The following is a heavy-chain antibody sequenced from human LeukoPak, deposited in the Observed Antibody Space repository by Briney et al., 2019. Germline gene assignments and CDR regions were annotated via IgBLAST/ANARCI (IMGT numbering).Heavy chain of an antibody. CDR3: AREENFRPKYSGYETTYYYYGMDV. V-gene: IGHV3-48*01. D-gene: IGHD5-12*01. J-gene: IGHJ6*02. CDR1: GFTFSSYS. Sequence: GGSLRLSCAASGFTFSSYSMNWVRQAPGEGLEWVSYISSSSSTIYYADSVKGRFTISRDNAKNSLYLQMNSLRAEDTAVYYCAREENFRPKYSGYETTYYYYGMDVWGQGTTVTVSS. CDR2: ISSSSSTI.